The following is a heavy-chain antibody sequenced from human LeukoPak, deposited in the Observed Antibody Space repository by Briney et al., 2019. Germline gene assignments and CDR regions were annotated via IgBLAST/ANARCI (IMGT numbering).Heavy chain of an antibody. Sequence: GGSLRLSCAASGFTFRGYAMSWVRQAPGKGLEWVSGISDSGGSTYYAGSVKGRFTISRDNSKNTLYLQMHSLRADDTAVYYCAKDRVRIAATGVDYWGQGTLVTVSS. CDR2: ISDSGGST. J-gene: IGHJ4*02. V-gene: IGHV3-23*01. D-gene: IGHD6-6*01. CDR1: GFTFRGYA. CDR3: AKDRVRIAATGVDY.